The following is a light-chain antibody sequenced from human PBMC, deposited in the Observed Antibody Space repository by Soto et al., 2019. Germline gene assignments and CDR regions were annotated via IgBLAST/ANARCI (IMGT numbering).Light chain of an antibody. Sequence: EIVLTQFPATLSLSPGDGATLSCRASQSVSSYLAWYQQKRGRAPRLLIYGASSRATGIPDRFSGSGSGTDFTLTISRLEPEDFAVYYCQQYGSSGTFGQGTKVDIK. V-gene: IGKV3-20*01. CDR3: QQYGSSGT. CDR1: QSVSSY. CDR2: GAS. J-gene: IGKJ1*01.